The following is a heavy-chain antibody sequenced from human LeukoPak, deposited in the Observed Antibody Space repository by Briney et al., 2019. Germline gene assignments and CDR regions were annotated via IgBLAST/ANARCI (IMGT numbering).Heavy chain of an antibody. J-gene: IGHJ6*02. D-gene: IGHD6-13*01. CDR1: GGSISSSNW. V-gene: IGHV4-4*02. CDR3: ARATEIAAAGTGYYYYYGMDV. Sequence: RSSETLSLTCAVSGGSISSSNWWSWVRQPPGKGLEWIGEIYQSGSTNYNPSLKSRVTISVDKSKNQFSLKLSSVTAADTAVYYCARATEIAAAGTGYYYYYGMDVWGQGTTVTVSS. CDR2: IYQSGST.